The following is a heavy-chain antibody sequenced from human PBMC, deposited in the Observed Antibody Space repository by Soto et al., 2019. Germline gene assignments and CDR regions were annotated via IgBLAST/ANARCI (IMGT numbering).Heavy chain of an antibody. J-gene: IGHJ4*02. CDR3: VRSGAYCTSITCLFDSF. CDR2: INAYNGDT. D-gene: IGHD2-8*01. V-gene: IGHV1-18*01. Sequence: QAQLVQSGGEVKKPGASVKVSCRASGYTFTSYGYAWVRQAPGQGLEWMGWINAYNGDTNYAQKFQDRGTLTTDTSTTTAHMELRNLGSDDTAVYYCVRSGAYCTSITCLFDSFWGLGTLVTVSS. CDR1: GYTFTSYG.